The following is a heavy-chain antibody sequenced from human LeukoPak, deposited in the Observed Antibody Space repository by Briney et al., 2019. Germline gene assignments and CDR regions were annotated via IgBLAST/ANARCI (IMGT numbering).Heavy chain of an antibody. CDR3: ARGLDIVVVPAAMAGYYYYGMDV. D-gene: IGHD2-2*03. Sequence: PGSSVKVSCKASGGTFGSYAISWVRQAPGQGLEWMGGIIPIFGTANYAQRFQGRVTITADESTSTAYMELSSLRSEDTAVYYCARGLDIVVVPAAMAGYYYYGMDVWGQGTTVTVSS. V-gene: IGHV1-69*01. CDR1: GGTFGSYA. J-gene: IGHJ6*02. CDR2: IIPIFGTA.